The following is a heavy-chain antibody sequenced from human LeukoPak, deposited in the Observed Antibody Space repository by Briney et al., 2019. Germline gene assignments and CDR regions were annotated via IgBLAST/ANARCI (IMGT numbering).Heavy chain of an antibody. Sequence: GGSLRLSCAASGFTFSDYYMSWFRQAPGKGLEWVSYITNSGSRIYSPESVKGRFTISRDNAKDSLYLQMNSLRAEDTAVYFCARDVSGNYPYFDYWGQGTLVTVCS. J-gene: IGHJ4*02. CDR2: ITNSGSRI. CDR3: ARDVSGNYPYFDY. V-gene: IGHV3-11*01. D-gene: IGHD4-11*01. CDR1: GFTFSDYY.